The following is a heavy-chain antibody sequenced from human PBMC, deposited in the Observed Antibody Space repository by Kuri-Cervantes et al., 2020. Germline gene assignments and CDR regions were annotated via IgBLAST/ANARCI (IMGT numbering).Heavy chain of an antibody. CDR3: AGSPAVPAGVGDWFDP. Sequence: GSLRLSCTVSGGSVSSGSYYWSWIQQPPGKGLEWIGYIYYSGSTNYNPSLKSRVTISVDTSKNQFSLKLSSVTAADTAVYYCAGSPAVPAGVGDWFDPWGQGILVTVSS. V-gene: IGHV4-61*01. CDR1: GGSVSSGSYY. CDR2: IYYSGST. D-gene: IGHD6-19*01. J-gene: IGHJ5*02.